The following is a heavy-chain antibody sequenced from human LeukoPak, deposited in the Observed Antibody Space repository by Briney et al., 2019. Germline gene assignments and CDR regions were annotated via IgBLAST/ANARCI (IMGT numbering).Heavy chain of an antibody. CDR2: MFYSGNT. CDR1: GVSISRYY. Sequence: MPSETLSLTCTLSGVSISRYYWGWIRQPAGKGREWMGSMFYSGNTYYNPSLKRRVTISVDTSKNQLSLRLSSVTAADTAVYYCAGHPHYYFDNSARWGQGTLVTVSS. J-gene: IGHJ4*02. V-gene: IGHV4-59*05. D-gene: IGHD3-22*01. CDR3: AGHPHYYFDNSAR.